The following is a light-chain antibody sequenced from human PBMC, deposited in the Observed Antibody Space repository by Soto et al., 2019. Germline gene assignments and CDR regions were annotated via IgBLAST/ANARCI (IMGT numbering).Light chain of an antibody. J-gene: IGLJ2*01. Sequence: QSALTQPASVSGSPGQTITISCTGTSSDVGGYNYVSWYQQHPGKAPKLMIYDVSNRPSGVSNRFSGSKSGNTASLTISGRQAEDDADYYCSSYPGSSTLVFGGGTTLTVL. CDR1: SSDVGGYNY. CDR2: DVS. CDR3: SSYPGSSTLV. V-gene: IGLV2-14*01.